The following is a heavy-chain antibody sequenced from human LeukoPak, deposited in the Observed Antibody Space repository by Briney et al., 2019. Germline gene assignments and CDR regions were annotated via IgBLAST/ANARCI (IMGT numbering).Heavy chain of an antibody. CDR1: GFTVSSNY. V-gene: IGHV3-53*01. Sequence: GGSLRLSCAASGFTVSSNYMSWVRQAPGEGLEWVSVIYSGGSTYYADSVKGRFTISRDNAKNSLYLQMNSLRAEDTAVYYCAREVGIGLRYGGYLGYYYYYMDVWGKGTTVTVSS. J-gene: IGHJ6*03. D-gene: IGHD5-12*01. CDR3: AREVGIGLRYGGYLGYYYYYMDV. CDR2: IYSGGST.